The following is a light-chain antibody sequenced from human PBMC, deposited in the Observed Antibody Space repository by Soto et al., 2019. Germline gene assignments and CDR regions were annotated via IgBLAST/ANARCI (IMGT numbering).Light chain of an antibody. CDR2: DVS. V-gene: IGLV2-14*03. CDR3: SSYTTSNTLV. Sequence: QSALTQPASVSGSPGQSITISCTGTSSDVGTYIYVSWYQQHPAKAPKLMIYDVSSRPSGVSDRFSGSKSGNTASLIISGLQAEDEADYYCSSYTTSNTLVFGGGTKLTVL. CDR1: SSDVGTYIY. J-gene: IGLJ2*01.